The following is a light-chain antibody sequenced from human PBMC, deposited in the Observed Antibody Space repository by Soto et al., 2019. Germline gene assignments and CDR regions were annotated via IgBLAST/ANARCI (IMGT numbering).Light chain of an antibody. CDR1: QSITDW. CDR3: QYCDYYSWT. CDR2: KAS. V-gene: IGKV1-5*03. Sequence: DIQMTQSPSTLSASVGDRVTITCRASQSITDWLAWYQQKPGKAPKFLIYKASNLEGGVPSRFSGSGSGTEFTLTISSVQPDDFATYYCQYCDYYSWTFGQGTKVEIK. J-gene: IGKJ1*01.